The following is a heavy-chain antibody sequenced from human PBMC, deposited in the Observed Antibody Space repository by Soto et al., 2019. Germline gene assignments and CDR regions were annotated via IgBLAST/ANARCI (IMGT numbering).Heavy chain of an antibody. CDR1: GGSISSGGYY. Sequence: SETLSLTCTVSGGSISSGGYYWSWIRQHPGKGLEWIGYIYYSGGTYYDPSLKSRVTISVDTSKNQFSLKLSSVTAADTAVYYCARGEYDILTGPYYFDYWGQGTLVTVSS. D-gene: IGHD3-9*01. CDR2: IYYSGGT. CDR3: ARGEYDILTGPYYFDY. V-gene: IGHV4-31*03. J-gene: IGHJ4*02.